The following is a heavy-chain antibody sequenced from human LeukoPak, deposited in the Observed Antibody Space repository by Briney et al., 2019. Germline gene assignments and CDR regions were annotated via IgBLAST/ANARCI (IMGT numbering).Heavy chain of an antibody. Sequence: GGSLRLSCAASGFTLSSHNMNWVRQAPGNGLEWVSYISSSSTTIYQADSVKGRFTISRDNAKNSLYLQMNSLRAEDTAVYYCARALSYCSSTSCSLYYYYYYMDAWGKGTAVTVSS. CDR2: ISSSSTTI. D-gene: IGHD2-2*01. V-gene: IGHV3-48*01. CDR3: ARALSYCSSTSCSLYYYYYYMDA. CDR1: GFTLSSHN. J-gene: IGHJ6*03.